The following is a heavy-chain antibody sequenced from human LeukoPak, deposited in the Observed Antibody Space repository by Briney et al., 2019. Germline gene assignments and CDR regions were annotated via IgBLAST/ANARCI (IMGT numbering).Heavy chain of an antibody. J-gene: IGHJ4*02. CDR1: GFTFSSYA. CDR2: ISGSAGST. Sequence: GGSLRLSCAASGFTFSSYAMSWVRQAPGKGLEWVSAISGSAGSTYYADSVKGRFTISRDNSKNTVYLQVNSLRAEDTAVYYCAKDNGDSVGYLDYWGQGTLVTVSS. D-gene: IGHD4-17*01. CDR3: AKDNGDSVGYLDY. V-gene: IGHV3-23*01.